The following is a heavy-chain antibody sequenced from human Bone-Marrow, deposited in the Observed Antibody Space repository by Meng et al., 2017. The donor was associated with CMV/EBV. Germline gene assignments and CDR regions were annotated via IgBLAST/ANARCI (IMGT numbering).Heavy chain of an antibody. CDR1: GFTFSSYE. D-gene: IGHD3-3*01. CDR2: ISSSSSTI. CDR3: ARDSAELRFLEWLSLYLDY. J-gene: IGHJ4*02. Sequence: GGSLRLSCAASGFTFSSYEMNWVRQAPGKGLEWVSYISSSSSTIYYADSVKGRFTISRDNAKNSLYLQMNSLRAEDTAVYYCARDSAELRFLEWLSLYLDYWGQGTLVTVSS. V-gene: IGHV3-48*03.